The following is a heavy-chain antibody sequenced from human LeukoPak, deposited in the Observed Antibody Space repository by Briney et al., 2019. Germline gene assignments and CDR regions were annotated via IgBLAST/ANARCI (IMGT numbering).Heavy chain of an antibody. J-gene: IGHJ4*02. D-gene: IGHD3-22*01. Sequence: GGSLRLSCAASGFTFSSYAMSWVRQAPGKGLQWVPGISGSSSSTYYADSVKGRFTISRDYSKNTLYLQINSLRAEDTAVYYCAKDRGVVITHNFDYWGRGTLVSVSS. V-gene: IGHV3-23*01. CDR1: GFTFSSYA. CDR3: AKDRGVVITHNFDY. CDR2: ISGSSSST.